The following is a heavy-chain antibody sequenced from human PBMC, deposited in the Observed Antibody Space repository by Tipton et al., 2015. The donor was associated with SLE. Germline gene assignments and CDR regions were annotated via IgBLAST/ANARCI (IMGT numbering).Heavy chain of an antibody. CDR2: MKEDGSTE. J-gene: IGHJ4*02. Sequence: GSLRLSCAASGFTFSKYWMSWVRQAPGKGLEWVANMKEDGSTEYYVDSVKGRFTISRVNAKNSLYLQMNSLRVEDTAVYYCATDTVIGGFDYWGQGTLVTVSS. V-gene: IGHV3-7*01. CDR3: ATDTVIGGFDY. D-gene: IGHD3-3*01. CDR1: GFTFSKYW.